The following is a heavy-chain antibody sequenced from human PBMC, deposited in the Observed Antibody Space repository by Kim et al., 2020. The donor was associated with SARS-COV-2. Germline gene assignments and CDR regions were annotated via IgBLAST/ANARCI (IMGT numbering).Heavy chain of an antibody. CDR3: ARDHLYYDFWSGYNYYYGRDF. D-gene: IGHD3-3*01. J-gene: IGHJ6*02. Sequence: GGSLRLSCAASGFTFSSYAMHWVRQAPGKGLEWVAVISYDGSNKYYADSVKGRFTISRDNSKNTLYLQMNSLRAEDTAVYYCARDHLYYDFWSGYNYYYGRDFWGQGTTVTVSS. CDR2: ISYDGSNK. CDR1: GFTFSSYA. V-gene: IGHV3-30-3*01.